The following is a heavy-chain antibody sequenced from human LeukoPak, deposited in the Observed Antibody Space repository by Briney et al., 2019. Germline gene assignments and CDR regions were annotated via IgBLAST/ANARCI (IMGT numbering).Heavy chain of an antibody. D-gene: IGHD3-10*01. V-gene: IGHV1-3*01. J-gene: IGHJ4*02. CDR3: ARSTMVRGVMTNYYFDY. Sequence: ASVKVSCKASGYTFTSYAMHWVRQAPGQRLEWMGWINAGNGNTKYSQKFQGRVTITRDTSASTAYMELSSQRSEDTAVYYCARSTMVRGVMTNYYFDYWGQGTLVTVSS. CDR2: INAGNGNT. CDR1: GYTFTSYA.